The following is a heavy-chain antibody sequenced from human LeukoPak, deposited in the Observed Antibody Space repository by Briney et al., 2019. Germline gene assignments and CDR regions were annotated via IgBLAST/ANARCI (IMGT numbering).Heavy chain of an antibody. Sequence: GGSLRLSCAASGFTFGSYDMHWLRQAPGKGLEWVSAVDSAGDTYYPDSVKGRFTISRENAKNSLYLQMNSLRAGDTAVYYCARAMKGGNSLYYFDYWGQGTLVTVSS. CDR1: GFTFGSYD. V-gene: IGHV3-13*01. J-gene: IGHJ4*02. CDR2: VDSAGDT. CDR3: ARAMKGGNSLYYFDY. D-gene: IGHD2-21*02.